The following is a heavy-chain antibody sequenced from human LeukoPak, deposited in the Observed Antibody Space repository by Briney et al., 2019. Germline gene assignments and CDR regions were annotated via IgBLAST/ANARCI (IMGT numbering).Heavy chain of an antibody. D-gene: IGHD4-11*01. V-gene: IGHV3-30*14. CDR1: GFTFSSYA. CDR3: ARVGLQGTN. CDR2: ISYDGSNK. J-gene: IGHJ4*02. Sequence: GGSLRLSCAASGFTFSSYAMHWVRQAPGKGLEWVAVISYDGSNKYYADSVKGRFTISRENAKNSLYLQMNSLRAGDTAVYYCARVGLQGTNWGQGTLVTVSS.